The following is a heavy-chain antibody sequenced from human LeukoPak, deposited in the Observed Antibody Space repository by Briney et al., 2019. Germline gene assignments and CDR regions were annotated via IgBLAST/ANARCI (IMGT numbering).Heavy chain of an antibody. D-gene: IGHD3-9*01. J-gene: IGHJ3*02. CDR3: ARETVLRYFDWLGGHDAFDI. V-gene: IGHV4-31*03. CDR1: GGSISSGGYY. Sequence: PSETLSLTCTVSGGSISSGGYYWSWIRQHPGKGLEWIGYIYYSGSTYYNPSLKSRVTISVDTSKNQFSLKPSSVTAADTAVYYCARETVLRYFDWLGGHDAFDIWGQGTMVTVSS. CDR2: IYYSGST.